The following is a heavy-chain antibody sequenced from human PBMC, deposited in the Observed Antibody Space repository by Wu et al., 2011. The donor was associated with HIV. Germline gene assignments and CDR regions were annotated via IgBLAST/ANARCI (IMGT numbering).Heavy chain of an antibody. Sequence: QIQLIQSGPEVKRPGASVNVSCKASGYMFTTYAINWVRQAPGQGLEWMGGIVPIFGTVVFAQKFQGRVTITADNSTSTAYMDLSSLRSDDTAIYYCARDRRVLGATKGRALDYWGQGTLVTVSS. V-gene: IGHV1-69*06. CDR3: ARDRRVLGATKGRALDY. CDR2: IVPIFGTV. D-gene: IGHD1-26*01. J-gene: IGHJ4*02. CDR1: GYMFTTYA.